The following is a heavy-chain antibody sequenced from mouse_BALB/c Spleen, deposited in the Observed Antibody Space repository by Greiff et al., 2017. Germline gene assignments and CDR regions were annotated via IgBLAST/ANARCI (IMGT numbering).Heavy chain of an antibody. CDR2: IWAGGST. CDR1: GFSLTSYG. V-gene: IGHV2-9*02. CDR3: ARARCYGSSSYYYAMDY. Sequence: VKLMESGPGLVAPSQSLSITCTVSGFSLTSYGVHWVRQPPGKGLEWLGVIWAGGSTNYNSALMSRLSISKDNSKSQVFLKMNSLQTDDTAMYYCARARCYGSSSYYYAMDYWGQGTSVTVSS. D-gene: IGHD1-1*01. J-gene: IGHJ4*01.